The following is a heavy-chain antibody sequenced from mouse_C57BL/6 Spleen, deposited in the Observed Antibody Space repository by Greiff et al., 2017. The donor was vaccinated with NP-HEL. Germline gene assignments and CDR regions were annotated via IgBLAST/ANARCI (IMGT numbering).Heavy chain of an antibody. V-gene: IGHV1-82*01. J-gene: IGHJ3*01. CDR3: ARGDYGSSYPWFAY. D-gene: IGHD1-1*01. Sequence: QVQLKESGPELVKPGASVKISCNASGYAFSSSWMNWVKQRPGKGLEWIGRIYPGDGDTNYNRKFKGKATLTADTSSSTAYMQLSSLTSEDAAVDFCARGDYGSSYPWFAYWGQGTLVTVSA. CDR1: GYAFSSSW. CDR2: IYPGDGDT.